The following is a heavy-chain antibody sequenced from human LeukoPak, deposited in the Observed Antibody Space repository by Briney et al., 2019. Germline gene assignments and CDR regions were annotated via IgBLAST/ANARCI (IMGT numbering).Heavy chain of an antibody. CDR1: GFTFSSYS. CDR2: ISSSSSYI. J-gene: IGHJ4*02. CDR3: VSPPLIIKDDFEDF. Sequence: GGSLRLSCAASGFTFSSYSMNWVRQAPGKGLEWVSSISSSSSYIYYADSVKGRFTISRDNAKNSLYLQMNSLRAEDTAVYYCVSPPLIIKDDFEDFWGQGTLVTVSS. D-gene: IGHD1-1*01. V-gene: IGHV3-21*01.